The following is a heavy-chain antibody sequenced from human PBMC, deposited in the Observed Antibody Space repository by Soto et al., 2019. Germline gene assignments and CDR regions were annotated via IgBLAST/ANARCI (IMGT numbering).Heavy chain of an antibody. CDR2: IYYSGST. CDR1: GGSISSYY. CDR3: ARQPTVTTVLDY. D-gene: IGHD4-17*01. V-gene: IGHV4-59*01. J-gene: IGHJ4*02. Sequence: QVQLQESGPGLVKPSETLFLTCTVSGGSISSYYWSWIRQPPGKGLEWIGYIYYSGSTNYNPSLKSRVTISVDTSKNQFSLKLSSVTAADTAVYYCARQPTVTTVLDYWGQGTLVTVSS.